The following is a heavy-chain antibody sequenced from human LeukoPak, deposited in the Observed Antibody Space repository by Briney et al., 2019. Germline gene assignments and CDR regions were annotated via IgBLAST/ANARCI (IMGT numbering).Heavy chain of an antibody. CDR1: GYTLTAYY. CDR2: ISPNSGDT. D-gene: IGHD1-26*01. V-gene: IGHV1-2*02. J-gene: IGHJ3*01. Sequence: GASVKVSCKASGYTLTAYYIHWVRQAPGQGLEWMGWISPNSGDTDYAQKFQGRVTMTRDTPISTVYMAPSSLRSDDTAMYYCARIISYGGSDGFDLWGQGTMVTVSS. CDR3: ARIISYGGSDGFDL.